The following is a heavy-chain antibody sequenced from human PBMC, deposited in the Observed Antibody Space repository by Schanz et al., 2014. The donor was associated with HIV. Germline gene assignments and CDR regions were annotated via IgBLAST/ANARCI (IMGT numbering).Heavy chain of an antibody. CDR1: GFTFSDYP. V-gene: IGHV3-33*01. CDR3: ARGRRGAVAGSSDY. J-gene: IGHJ4*02. D-gene: IGHD6-19*01. Sequence: VQLVESGGGLVKPGRSLRLSCTTSGFTFSDYPVSWLRQAPGKGLEWVAVIWYDGTTKYYGDSVKGRFTIPRDNSKNTLYLHMDSVRAEDTAVYYCARGRRGAVAGSSDYWGQGTLVTVSS. CDR2: IWYDGTTK.